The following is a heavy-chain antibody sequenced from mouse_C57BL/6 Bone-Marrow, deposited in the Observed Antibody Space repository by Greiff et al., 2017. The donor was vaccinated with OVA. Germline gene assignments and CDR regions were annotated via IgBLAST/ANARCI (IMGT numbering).Heavy chain of an antibody. CDR2: IDPEDGDT. CDR3: TEVGLEAWFAY. V-gene: IGHV14-1*01. D-gene: IGHD1-3*01. CDR1: GFNIKDYY. Sequence: VHVKQSGAELVRPGASVKLSCTASGFNIKDYYMHWVKQRPEQGLEWIGRIDPEDGDTEYAPKFQGKATMTADTSSNTAYLQLSSLTSEDTAVYYGTEVGLEAWFAYWGQGTLVTVSA. J-gene: IGHJ3*01.